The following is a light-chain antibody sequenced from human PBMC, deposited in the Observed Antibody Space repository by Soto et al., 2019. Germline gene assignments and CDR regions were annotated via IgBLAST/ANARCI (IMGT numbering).Light chain of an antibody. CDR3: AAWDDSMNGWV. V-gene: IGLV1-44*01. J-gene: IGLJ3*02. CDR1: SSNIGSNT. CDR2: SNN. Sequence: SVLTQPPSASGTPGQRVTISCSGSSSNIGSNTVNWYQQLPGTAPKLLIYSNNQRPSGVPDRFSGSESGTSGSLAISGLQSEDEADYYCAAWDDSMNGWVFGGGTKLTVL.